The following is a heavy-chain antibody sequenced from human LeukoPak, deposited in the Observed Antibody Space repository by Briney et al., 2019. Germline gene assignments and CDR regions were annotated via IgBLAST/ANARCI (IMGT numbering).Heavy chain of an antibody. J-gene: IGHJ4*02. CDR3: ARDPYDILTGYYGYYFDY. CDR2: ISYDGSNK. CDR1: GFTFSSYA. D-gene: IGHD3-9*01. Sequence: GGSLRLSCAASGFTFSSYAMHWVRQAPGKGLEWVVVISYDGSNKYYADSVKGRFTISRDNSKNTLYLQMNSLRAEDTAVYYCARDPYDILTGYYGYYFDYWGQGTLVTVSS. V-gene: IGHV3-30-3*01.